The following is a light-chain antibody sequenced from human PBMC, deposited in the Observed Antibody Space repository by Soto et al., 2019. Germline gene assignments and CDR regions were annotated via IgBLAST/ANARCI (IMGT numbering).Light chain of an antibody. V-gene: IGLV2-14*03. CDR3: SSYTSSSAPYV. J-gene: IGLJ1*01. CDR2: DVI. Sequence: QSVLTQPASVSVSPGQLITISCPGKSSDVGGYNYVSWYQQHPGTAPKLMIFDVINRPSGVSNRFSGSKSGNTASLTISGLQAEDEADYYCSSYTSSSAPYVFGTGTKVTVL. CDR1: SSDVGGYNY.